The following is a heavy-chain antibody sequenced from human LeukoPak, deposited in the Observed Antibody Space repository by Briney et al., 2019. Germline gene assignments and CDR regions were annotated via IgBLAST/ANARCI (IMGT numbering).Heavy chain of an antibody. Sequence: SETLSLTCAVYGGSFSGYYWSWIRQPPGKGLEWIGEINHSGSTNYNPSLKSRVTISVDTSKNQFSLKLSSVTAADTAVYYCARANSYLRVGYYYMDVWGKGTTVTVSS. CDR1: GGSFSGYY. CDR3: ARANSYLRVGYYYMDV. D-gene: IGHD5-18*01. J-gene: IGHJ6*03. CDR2: INHSGST. V-gene: IGHV4-34*01.